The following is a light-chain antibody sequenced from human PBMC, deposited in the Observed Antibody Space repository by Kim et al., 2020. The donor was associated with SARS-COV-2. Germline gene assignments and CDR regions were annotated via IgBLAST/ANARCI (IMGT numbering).Light chain of an antibody. Sequence: DIVMTQSPDSLAVSLGERATVNCKSSQSILYSSKSKNYLAWYQQKPGQSPKLLIYWASTRESGVPDRFIGSGSGTDFTLTISNLQAEDVAVYYCQQYYSIPYTFGQGTKL. J-gene: IGKJ2*01. V-gene: IGKV4-1*01. CDR2: WAS. CDR3: QQYYSIPYT. CDR1: QSILYSSKSKNY.